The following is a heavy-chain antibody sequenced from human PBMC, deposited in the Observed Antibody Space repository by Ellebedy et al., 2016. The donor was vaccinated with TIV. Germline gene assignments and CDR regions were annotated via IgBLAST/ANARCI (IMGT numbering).Heavy chain of an antibody. Sequence: GESLKISCKGSGYSFTTSWIGWVRQMPGKGLEWMGIIHPGDSDIRYSPSFQGQVSISADKSISTAYLQWRSLKASDTAMYYCARLGSFSFDYWGQGTLVTVSS. CDR1: GYSFTTSW. J-gene: IGHJ4*02. D-gene: IGHD3-16*01. CDR2: IHPGDSDI. V-gene: IGHV5-51*01. CDR3: ARLGSFSFDY.